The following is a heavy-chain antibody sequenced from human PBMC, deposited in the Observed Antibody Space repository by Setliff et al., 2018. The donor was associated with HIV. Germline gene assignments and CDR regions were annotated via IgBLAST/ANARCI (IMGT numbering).Heavy chain of an antibody. Sequence: PSETLSLTCTVSGGSISSGGYYWNWIRQHPGKGLEWIGRIYGTGSTTYDPSLESRVTMSVDRSNNQFSLELTSVTAADTAVYYCAKIDPGKYWSSDYWGPGTLVTVSS. V-gene: IGHV4-61*08. CDR3: AKIDPGKYWSSDY. D-gene: IGHD2-8*02. CDR2: IYGTGST. CDR1: GGSISSGGYY. J-gene: IGHJ4*02.